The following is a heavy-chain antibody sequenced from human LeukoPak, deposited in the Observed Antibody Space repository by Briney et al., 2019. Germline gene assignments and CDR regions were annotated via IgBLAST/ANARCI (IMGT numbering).Heavy chain of an antibody. D-gene: IGHD1-26*01. CDR2: INPNSGGT. CDR1: GGTFSSYA. Sequence: GASVKVSCKASGGTFSSYAISWVRQAPGQGLEWMGWINPNSGGTNYAQKFQGRVTMTRDTSISTAYMELSRLRSDDTAVYYCARAKAYSGSPKGPYYFDYWGQGTLVTVSS. CDR3: ARAKAYSGSPKGPYYFDY. V-gene: IGHV1-2*02. J-gene: IGHJ4*02.